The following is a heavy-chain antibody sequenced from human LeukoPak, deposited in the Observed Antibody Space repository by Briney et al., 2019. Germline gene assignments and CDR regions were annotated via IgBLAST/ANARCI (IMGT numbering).Heavy chain of an antibody. CDR3: ARGQWLAPFDY. V-gene: IGHV3-33*01. CDR2: IWYDGSNK. CDR1: GFTFSSYG. D-gene: IGHD6-19*01. J-gene: IGHJ4*02. Sequence: GGSLRLSCAASGFTFSSYGMHWVRQAPGKGLEWVAVIWYDGSNKYYADSVKGRFTISRDNSKNTLYLQMNNLRAEDTAVYYCARGQWLAPFDYWGQGTLVTVSS.